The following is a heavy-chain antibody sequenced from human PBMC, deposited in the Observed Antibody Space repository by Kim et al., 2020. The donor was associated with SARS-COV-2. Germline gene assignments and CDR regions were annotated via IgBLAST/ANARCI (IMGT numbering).Heavy chain of an antibody. Sequence: ADAVKGRFTISRDNSKNTLYLQMNSLRAEDTAVYYCARDLLVGATSYGMDAWGQGTTVTVSS. J-gene: IGHJ6*02. V-gene: IGHV3-30*07. D-gene: IGHD1-26*01. CDR3: ARDLLVGATSYGMDA.